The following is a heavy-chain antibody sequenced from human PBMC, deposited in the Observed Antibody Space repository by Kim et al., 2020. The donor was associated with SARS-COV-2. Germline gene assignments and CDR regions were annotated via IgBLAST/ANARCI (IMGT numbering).Heavy chain of an antibody. D-gene: IGHD3-10*01. CDR2: IYYSGST. CDR1: GGSISSYY. Sequence: SETLSLTCTVSGGSISSYYWSWIRQPPGKGLEWIGYIYYSGSTNYNPSLKSRVTISVDTSKNQFSLKLSSVTAADTAVYYCARVGARGTMVRGPRSPYYGMDVWGQGTTVTVSS. J-gene: IGHJ6*02. CDR3: ARVGARGTMVRGPRSPYYGMDV. V-gene: IGHV4-59*01.